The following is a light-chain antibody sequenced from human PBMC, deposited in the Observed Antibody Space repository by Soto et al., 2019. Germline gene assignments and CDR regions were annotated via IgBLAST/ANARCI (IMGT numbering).Light chain of an antibody. CDR3: QQYNNWPRT. Sequence: DIQMTQSPSSLSASVGDRVTITCRASLPITTYLNWFQQKPGKAPKLLIYGASTLQTGVPSRFNGGGSGTDFTLTISSLQSEDFAVYYCQQYNNWPRTFGQGTRVEI. CDR2: GAS. J-gene: IGKJ1*01. CDR1: LPITTY. V-gene: IGKV1-39*01.